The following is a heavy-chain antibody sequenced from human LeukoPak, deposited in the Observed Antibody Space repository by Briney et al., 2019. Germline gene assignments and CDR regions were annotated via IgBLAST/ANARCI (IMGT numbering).Heavy chain of an antibody. J-gene: IGHJ4*02. CDR2: ISGSGGST. CDR3: AKAWTAADDY. Sequence: GGSLRLSCAASGFTFSSYAMSWVRQAPGKGLEWGSAISGSGGSTYYADSVKRRFTISRDNSKNTLYLQMNRLRAEDTAVYYCAKAWTAADDYWGQGTLVTVSS. CDR1: GFTFSSYA. D-gene: IGHD6-13*01. V-gene: IGHV3-23*01.